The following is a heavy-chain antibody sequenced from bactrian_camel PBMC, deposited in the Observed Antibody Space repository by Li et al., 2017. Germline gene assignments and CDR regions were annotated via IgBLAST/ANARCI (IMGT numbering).Heavy chain of an antibody. Sequence: HVQLVESGGGSVQAGGSMRLSCTASGKIYGGYQMAWFRQAPGKEREAIAGVDRDGTADYVDSVKGRFTISQGNAKNTVYLQMNSLKPEDTAMYYCGAAHHSPHLWDSWAEYNYWGQGTQVTVS. CDR3: GAAHHSPHLWDSWAEYNY. CDR1: GKIYGGYQ. D-gene: IGHD1*01. V-gene: IGHV3S53*01. CDR2: VDRDGTA. J-gene: IGHJ4*01.